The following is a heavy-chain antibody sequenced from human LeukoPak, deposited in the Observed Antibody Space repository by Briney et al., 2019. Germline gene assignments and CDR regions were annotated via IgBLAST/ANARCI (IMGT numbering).Heavy chain of an antibody. CDR3: ATDYLDY. V-gene: IGHV1-24*01. CDR2: FDPEDGET. Sequence: ASVTVSCKVSGYTLTELSMHWVRQAPGKGVEWMGGFDPEDGETIYARKFQGRVTMTEDTSTDTAYMELSSLRSEDTAVYYCATDYLDYWGQGTLVTVSS. CDR1: GYTLTELS. J-gene: IGHJ4*02.